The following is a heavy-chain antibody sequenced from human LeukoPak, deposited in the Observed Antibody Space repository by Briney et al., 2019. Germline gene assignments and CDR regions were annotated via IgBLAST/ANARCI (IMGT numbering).Heavy chain of an antibody. Sequence: SETLSLTCAVYGGSFSGYYWSWIRQPPGKGLEWIGEINHSGSTNYNPSLKSRVTISVDTSKNQFSLKLSSVTAADTAVYYCARINNRYSYGYGRDIWGQGTMVTVSS. CDR2: INHSGST. J-gene: IGHJ3*02. CDR3: ARINNRYSYGYGRDI. D-gene: IGHD5-18*01. CDR1: GGSFSGYY. V-gene: IGHV4-34*01.